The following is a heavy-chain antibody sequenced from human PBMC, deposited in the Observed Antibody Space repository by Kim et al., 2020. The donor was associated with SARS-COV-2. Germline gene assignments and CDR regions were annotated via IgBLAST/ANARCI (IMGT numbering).Heavy chain of an antibody. V-gene: IGHV4-34*01. CDR3: AGGRTALPFY. J-gene: IGHJ4*02. CDR2: INYNGSI. Sequence: SETLSLTCAVYGESFSGYYWNWLRQPPGKGLEWIGEINYNGSINYNPSLKSRVSISADASKNQFSLKVNSVTAADTAVDYCAGGRTALPFYWGRGTLVTV. CDR1: GESFSGYY. D-gene: IGHD2-21*02.